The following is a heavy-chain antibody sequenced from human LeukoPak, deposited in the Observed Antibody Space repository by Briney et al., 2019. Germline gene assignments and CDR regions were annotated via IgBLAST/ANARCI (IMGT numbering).Heavy chain of an antibody. V-gene: IGHV4-59*01. D-gene: IGHD3-10*01. J-gene: IGHJ5*02. CDR3: ARDFSFRRGSGSPYTPDGWFDP. CDR2: IYYSGST. Sequence: SETPSLTCTVSGGSISSYYWSWIRQPPGKGLEWIGYIYYSGSTNYNPSLKSRVTISVDTSKNQFSLKLSSVTAADTAVYYCARDFSFRRGSGSPYTPDGWFDPWGQGTLVTVSS. CDR1: GGSISSYY.